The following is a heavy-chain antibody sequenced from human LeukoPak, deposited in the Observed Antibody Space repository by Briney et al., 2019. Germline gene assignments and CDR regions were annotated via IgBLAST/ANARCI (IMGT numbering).Heavy chain of an antibody. J-gene: IGHJ6*02. Sequence: GGSLRLSCAASGFTFSSYWMSWVRQAPGKGLEWVANIKQDGSEKYYVDSVKGRFTISRDNAKNSLYLQMNSLRAEDTAVYYCARVLALMVRGVTSLYYYYGMDVWGQRTTVTVSS. CDR1: GFTFSSYW. CDR2: IKQDGSEK. D-gene: IGHD3-10*01. CDR3: ARVLALMVRGVTSLYYYYGMDV. V-gene: IGHV3-7*01.